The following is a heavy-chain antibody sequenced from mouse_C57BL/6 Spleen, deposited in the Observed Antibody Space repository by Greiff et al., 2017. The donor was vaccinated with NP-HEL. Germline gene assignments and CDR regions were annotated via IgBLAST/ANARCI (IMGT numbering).Heavy chain of an antibody. V-gene: IGHV3-6*01. Sequence: VQLKESGPGLVKPSQSLSLTCSVTGYSITSGYYWNWIRQFPGNKLEWMGYISYDGSNNYNPSLKNRISITRDTSKNQFFLKLNSVTTEDTATYYCARETGNYAMDYWGQGTSVTVSS. CDR1: GYSITSGYY. J-gene: IGHJ4*01. CDR3: ARETGNYAMDY. D-gene: IGHD4-1*01. CDR2: ISYDGSN.